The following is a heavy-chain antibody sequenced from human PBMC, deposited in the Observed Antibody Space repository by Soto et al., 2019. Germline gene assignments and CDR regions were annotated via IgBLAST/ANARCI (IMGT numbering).Heavy chain of an antibody. CDR1: GGTFSSYA. CDR2: IIPIFGTA. CDR3: ARDTGGVRENYYYGMDV. J-gene: IGHJ6*02. D-gene: IGHD1-1*01. V-gene: IGHV1-69*01. Sequence: QVQLVQSGAEVKKPGSSVKVSCKASGGTFSSYAISWVRQAPGQGLEWMGGIIPIFGTANYAQKFQGRVTITADESTSTAYMGLSSLRSEDTAVYYCARDTGGVRENYYYGMDVWGQGTTVTVSS.